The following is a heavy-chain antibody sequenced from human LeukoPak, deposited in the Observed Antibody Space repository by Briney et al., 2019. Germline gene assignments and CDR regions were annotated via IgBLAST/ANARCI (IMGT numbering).Heavy chain of an antibody. D-gene: IGHD3-22*01. CDR2: IYSGGDT. CDR3: ARDADSLD. CDR1: GFTFDDYA. V-gene: IGHV3-53*01. Sequence: PGRSLRLSCAASGFTFDDYAMHWVRQAPGKGLEWVSLIYSGGDTYYADSVKGRFTISRDNSKNTLYLQKNSLRAEDTAVYYCARDADSLDWGQGTLVTVSS. J-gene: IGHJ4*02.